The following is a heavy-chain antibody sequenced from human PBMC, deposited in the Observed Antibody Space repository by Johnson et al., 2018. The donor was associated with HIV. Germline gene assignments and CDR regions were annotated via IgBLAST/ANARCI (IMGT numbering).Heavy chain of an antibody. J-gene: IGHJ3*02. CDR3: ARGPVFDI. V-gene: IGHV3-30*03. Sequence: QVQLVESGGGLVQPGGSLRVSCAASGFTFSSYGMHWVRQAPGKGLEWVTVISYDGTNKYYADSVKGRFTISRDNAKNSLYLQMNSLRAEDTAVYYCARGPVFDIWGQGTMVTVSS. CDR2: ISYDGTNK. CDR1: GFTFSSYG.